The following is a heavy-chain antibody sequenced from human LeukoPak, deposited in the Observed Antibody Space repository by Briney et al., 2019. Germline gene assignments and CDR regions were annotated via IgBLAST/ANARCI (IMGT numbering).Heavy chain of an antibody. V-gene: IGHV3-30*18. CDR1: GFTFSDYG. CDR3: AKDQRGYSYGFLNY. J-gene: IGHJ4*02. Sequence: GGSLRLSCAASGFTFSDYGMHWVRQAPGKGLEWVAVISYDGSNKYYADSVKGRLTISRDNSKNTLYLQMNSLRAEDTAVYYCAKDQRGYSYGFLNYWGQGTLVTVSS. D-gene: IGHD5-18*01. CDR2: ISYDGSNK.